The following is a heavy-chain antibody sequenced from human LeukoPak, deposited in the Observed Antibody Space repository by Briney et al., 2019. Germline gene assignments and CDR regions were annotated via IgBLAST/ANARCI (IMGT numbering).Heavy chain of an antibody. J-gene: IGHJ6*02. CDR1: GYTFTRNY. CDR2: INPNSGGT. Sequence: ASVKVSCKASGYTFTRNYMHWVRQAPGQGLEWMGWINPNSGGTNYAQKFQGRVTMTRDTSISTAYMELSRLRSDDTAVYYCARWYSSSTLYGMDVWGQGTTVTVSS. V-gene: IGHV1-2*02. D-gene: IGHD6-6*01. CDR3: ARWYSSSTLYGMDV.